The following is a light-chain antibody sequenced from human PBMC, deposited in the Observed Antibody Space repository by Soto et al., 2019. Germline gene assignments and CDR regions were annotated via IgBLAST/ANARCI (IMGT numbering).Light chain of an antibody. V-gene: IGLV2-8*01. J-gene: IGLJ1*01. Sequence: QSALTQPPSASGSPGQSVTISCTGTSSDVGGYNYVSWYQQHPGKAPKLMIYEVSKRPSGVPDRFSGSKSGNTAPLTVSGLQAEDEADYYCSSYAGSNKVFGTGTKVTVL. CDR3: SSYAGSNKV. CDR2: EVS. CDR1: SSDVGGYNY.